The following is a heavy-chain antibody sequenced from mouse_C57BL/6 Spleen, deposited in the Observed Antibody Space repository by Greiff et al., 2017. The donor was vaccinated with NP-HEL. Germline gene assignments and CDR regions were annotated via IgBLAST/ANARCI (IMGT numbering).Heavy chain of an antibody. CDR1: GYSITSGYY. J-gene: IGHJ2*01. V-gene: IGHV3-6*01. Sequence: EVKLMESGPGLVKPSQSLSLTCSVTGYSITSGYYWNWIRQFPGNKLEWMGYISYDGSNNYNPSLKNRISITRDTSKNQFFLKLNSVTTEDTATYYCAPNWDVGYFDYWGQGTTLTVSS. D-gene: IGHD4-1*01. CDR3: APNWDVGYFDY. CDR2: ISYDGSN.